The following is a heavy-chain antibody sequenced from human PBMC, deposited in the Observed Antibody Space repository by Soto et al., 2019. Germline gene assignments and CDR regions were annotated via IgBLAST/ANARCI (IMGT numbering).Heavy chain of an antibody. V-gene: IGHV3-15*01. D-gene: IGHD2-2*01. CDR2: IKSKTDDGTT. CDR1: GFTFSNAW. J-gene: IGHJ6*02. CDR3: TTDSSSRAYYYYYGMDV. Sequence: PGGSLRLSCTVSGFTFSNAWMTWVRQAPGKGLEWVGRIKSKTDDGTTDYAAPVKGRFTISRDDSRNTLYLQMNSLKTEDTAVYYCTTDSSSRAYYYYYGMDVWGQGNTVTVSS.